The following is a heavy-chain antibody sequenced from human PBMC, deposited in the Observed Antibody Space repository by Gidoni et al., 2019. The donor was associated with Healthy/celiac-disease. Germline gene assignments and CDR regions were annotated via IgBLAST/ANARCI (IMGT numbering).Heavy chain of an antibody. CDR2: IYSGGST. Sequence: EVQLVETGGGLIQPGGSLRLSCAASGFTVSSNYMSWVRQAPGKRLEWVSVIYSGGSTYYADSVKGRFTISRDNSKNTLYLQMNSLRAEDTAVYYCARSQAMDAAGTLDYWGQGTLVTVSS. D-gene: IGHD6-13*01. CDR3: ARSQAMDAAGTLDY. J-gene: IGHJ4*02. CDR1: GFTVSSNY. V-gene: IGHV3-53*02.